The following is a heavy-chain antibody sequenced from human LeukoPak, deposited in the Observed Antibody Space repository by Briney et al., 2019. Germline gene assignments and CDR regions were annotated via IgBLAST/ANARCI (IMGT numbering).Heavy chain of an antibody. V-gene: IGHV5-51*01. D-gene: IGHD3-10*01. CDR1: GYSFTSYW. CDR3: ARQTMVRGVMLGMDV. J-gene: IGHJ6*04. Sequence: GESLKISCQGSGYSFTSYWIGWVRQMPGKGLEWMGIIYPGDSDTRYSPSFQGQVTISADKSISTAYLQWSSLKASDTAMYYCARQTMVRGVMLGMDVWGKGTTVTVSS. CDR2: IYPGDSDT.